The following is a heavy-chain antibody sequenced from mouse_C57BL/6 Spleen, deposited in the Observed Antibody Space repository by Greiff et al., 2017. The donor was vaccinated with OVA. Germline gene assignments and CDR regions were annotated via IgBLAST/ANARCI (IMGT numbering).Heavy chain of an antibody. CDR1: GYTFTDYN. V-gene: IGHV1-22*01. CDR2: INPNTGGT. D-gene: IGHD3-3*01. CDR3: ASMAPRAY. J-gene: IGHJ3*01. Sequence: VQLQQSGPELVKPGASVKLSCKASGYTFTDYNMHWVKQSHGQSLEWIGYINPNTGGTSYNQKFKGKATLTVNKSSSTAYMELRSLTAEDSAVYYCASMAPRAYWGKGTLVTVSA.